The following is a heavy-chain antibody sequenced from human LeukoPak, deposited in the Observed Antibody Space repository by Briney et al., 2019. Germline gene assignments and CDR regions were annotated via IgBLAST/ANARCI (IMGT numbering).Heavy chain of an antibody. CDR1: GDSISSGNHN. V-gene: IGHV4-39*01. D-gene: IGHD2/OR15-2a*01. J-gene: IGHJ4*02. Sequence: SETLSLTCTVPGDSISSGNHNWGWIRQPPGKGLEWIGTIRYSGTRFDNPSLKSRVTISVDTSKNQFSLKLSSVTAADTAVYYRARNRAYWGQGTLVTVSS. CDR3: ARNRAY. CDR2: IRYSGTR.